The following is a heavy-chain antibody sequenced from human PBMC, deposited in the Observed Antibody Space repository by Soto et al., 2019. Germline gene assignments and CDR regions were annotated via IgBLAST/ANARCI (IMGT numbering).Heavy chain of an antibody. Sequence: SVKVSCKASGGTFSSYTISWVRQAPGQGLEWMGRIIPILGIANYAQKFQGRVTITADKSTSTAYMELSSLRSEDTAVYYCARVRYYYGSGSYPIQGMDVWGQGTTVTVSS. CDR3: ARVRYYYGSGSYPIQGMDV. CDR1: GGTFSSYT. V-gene: IGHV1-69*02. J-gene: IGHJ6*02. CDR2: IIPILGIA. D-gene: IGHD3-10*01.